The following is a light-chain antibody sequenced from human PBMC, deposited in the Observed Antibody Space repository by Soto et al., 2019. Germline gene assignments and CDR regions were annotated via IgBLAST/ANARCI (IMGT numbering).Light chain of an antibody. J-gene: IGKJ1*01. V-gene: IGKV3D-15*01. CDR2: GAS. CDR3: QQYNNWPRT. CDR1: QSISDT. Sequence: EIVMTQSPATLSVSPGGRDTLSCRASQSISDTLAWYQQKPGQAPRLLIYGASTRATGIPDRFSGSGSGTDFTLTISRLEPEDFAVYYCQQYNNWPRTFGQGTKVDIK.